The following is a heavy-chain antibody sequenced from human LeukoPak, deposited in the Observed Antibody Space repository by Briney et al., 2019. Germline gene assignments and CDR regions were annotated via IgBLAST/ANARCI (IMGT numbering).Heavy chain of an antibody. Sequence: GGSLRLSCAASGFTVSSNYMSWVRQAPGKGLEWVSVIYSGGSTYYADSVKGRFTISRDNSKNTLYLQMNSLRAEDTAVYYCAKDPNGDYIGTFDIWGQGTMVTVSS. V-gene: IGHV3-53*01. CDR3: AKDPNGDYIGTFDI. CDR2: IYSGGST. J-gene: IGHJ3*02. D-gene: IGHD4-17*01. CDR1: GFTVSSNY.